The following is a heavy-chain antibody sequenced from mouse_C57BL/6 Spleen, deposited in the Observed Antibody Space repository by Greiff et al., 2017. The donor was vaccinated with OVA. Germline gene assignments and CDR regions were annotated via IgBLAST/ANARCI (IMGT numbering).Heavy chain of an antibody. CDR1: GYTFTSYW. CDR2: IDPSDSYT. CDR3: ATIYYYGSRSY. J-gene: IGHJ2*01. D-gene: IGHD1-1*01. V-gene: IGHV1-69*01. Sequence: QVQLQQPGAELVMPGASVKLSCKASGYTFTSYWMHWVKQRPGQGLEWIGEIDPSDSYTNYNQKFKGKSTLTVDKSSSTAYMQLSSLTSEDSAVYYCATIYYYGSRSYWGQGTTLTGSS.